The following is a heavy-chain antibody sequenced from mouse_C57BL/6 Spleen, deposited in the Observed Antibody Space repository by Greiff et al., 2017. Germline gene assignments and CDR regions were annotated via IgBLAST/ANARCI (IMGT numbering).Heavy chain of an antibody. D-gene: IGHD2-1*01. J-gene: IGHJ2*01. CDR2: ISDGGSYT. CDR3: ARAYGNYPFFDD. V-gene: IGHV5-4*01. CDR1: GFTFSSYA. Sequence: EVHLVESGGGLVKPGGSLKLSCAASGFTFSSYAMSWVRQTPEKRLEWVATISDGGSYTNYPDNVKGRFTISRDNTNNNLYLQLSHLKSEDTAIYYCARAYGNYPFFDDWGQGTTLTVSS.